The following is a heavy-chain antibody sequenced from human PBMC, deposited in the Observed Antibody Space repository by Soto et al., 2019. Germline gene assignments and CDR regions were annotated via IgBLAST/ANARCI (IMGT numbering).Heavy chain of an antibody. Sequence: PGVSKRLPCSASGFIFADFATSWIRKAPGKGLEWVGFIRGKPYGETTQYAASVRGRFSISRDDSISIAYLQLNSLRTEDTAVYYCTRWDFGDHNFDYWGQGTLVTVSS. CDR2: IRGKPYGETT. V-gene: IGHV3-49*03. CDR3: TRWDFGDHNFDY. D-gene: IGHD4-17*01. J-gene: IGHJ4*02. CDR1: GFIFADFA.